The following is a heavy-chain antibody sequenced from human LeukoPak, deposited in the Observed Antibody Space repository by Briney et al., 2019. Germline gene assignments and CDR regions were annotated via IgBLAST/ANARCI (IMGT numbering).Heavy chain of an antibody. CDR1: GGSISSSY. Sequence: PSETLSLTCTVSGGSISSSYWCWIRQPPEKGLEWIGYIYYSGSTNYNPSLKSRVTISLDTSQNQFSLKLSSVTAADTAVYYCARVGEYYDSSGLDYWGQGTLVTVSS. D-gene: IGHD3-22*01. J-gene: IGHJ4*02. CDR2: IYYSGST. CDR3: ARVGEYYDSSGLDY. V-gene: IGHV4-59*01.